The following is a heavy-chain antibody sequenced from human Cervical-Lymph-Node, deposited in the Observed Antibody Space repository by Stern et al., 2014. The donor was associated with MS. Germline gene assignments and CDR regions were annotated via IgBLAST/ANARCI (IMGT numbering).Heavy chain of an antibody. CDR3: AKVGGSGYYPYNWFDS. D-gene: IGHD3-3*01. J-gene: IGHJ5*01. CDR1: GYTFTVYD. Sequence: QDQLVQSGAEVEKPGASVKVSCRTSGYTFTVYDIHWVRQAPGQGLEWMGWINPNSGGTTYAQRFQGRVTMTRDTSINTAYLELSGLRPDDTAIYYCAKVGGSGYYPYNWFDSWGQGTLVTVSS. V-gene: IGHV1-2*02. CDR2: INPNSGGT.